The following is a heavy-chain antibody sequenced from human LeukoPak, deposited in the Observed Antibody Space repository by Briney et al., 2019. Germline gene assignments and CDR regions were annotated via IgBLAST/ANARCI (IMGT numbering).Heavy chain of an antibody. CDR1: GFTFSDYY. CDR2: ISSSGSTI. D-gene: IGHD5-18*01. V-gene: IGHV3-11*01. J-gene: IGHJ4*02. Sequence: GGSLRLSCAASGFTFSDYYMSWIRQAPGKGLEWVSYISSSGSTIYYADSVKGRFTISRDNAKNSLYLQMNSLRAEDTAVYYCARESDTAMVRAFDYWGQGTLVTVSS. CDR3: ARESDTAMVRAFDY.